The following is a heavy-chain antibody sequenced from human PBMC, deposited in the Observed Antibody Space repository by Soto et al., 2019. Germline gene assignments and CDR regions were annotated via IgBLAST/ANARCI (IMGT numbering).Heavy chain of an antibody. Sequence: ASVKVSCKASGYTFTSYAMHWVRQAPGQRLEWMGWINAGNGNTKYSQKFQGRVTITADESTSTAYMELSSLRSEDTAVYYCASPNDILTGYYNSLGVHYYYGMDVWGQGTTVTVSS. V-gene: IGHV1-3*01. J-gene: IGHJ6*02. CDR2: INAGNGNT. CDR3: ASPNDILTGYYNSLGVHYYYGMDV. D-gene: IGHD3-9*01. CDR1: GYTFTSYA.